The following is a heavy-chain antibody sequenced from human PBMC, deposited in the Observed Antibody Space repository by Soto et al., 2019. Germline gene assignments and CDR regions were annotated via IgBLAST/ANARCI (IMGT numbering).Heavy chain of an antibody. J-gene: IGHJ4*02. CDR1: GFTFSSYS. Sequence: EVQLVESGGGLVKPGGSLRLSCAASGFTFSSYSMNWVRQAPGKGLEWVSSISSSSSYIYYADSVKGRFTISRDNAKNSLYLQMNSLRAEDTAVYCCASTTGEWELRHLDYWGQGTLVTVSS. CDR2: ISSSSSYI. D-gene: IGHD1-26*01. CDR3: ASTTGEWELRHLDY. V-gene: IGHV3-21*01.